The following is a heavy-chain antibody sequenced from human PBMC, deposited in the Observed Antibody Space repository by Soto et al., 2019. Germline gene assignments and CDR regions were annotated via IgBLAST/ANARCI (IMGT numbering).Heavy chain of an antibody. CDR2: TYYRSKWYN. V-gene: IGHV6-1*01. CDR1: GDSVSSNSAA. J-gene: IGHJ4*02. Sequence: QTLSLTCAIFGDSVSSNSAAWNWIRQSPSRGLEWLGRTYYRSKWYNDYAVSAKSRITINPDTSKNQFSLQLNSVTPEDTAVYYCARDGIAVAGTGFDYWGQGTLVTVSS. CDR3: ARDGIAVAGTGFDY. D-gene: IGHD6-19*01.